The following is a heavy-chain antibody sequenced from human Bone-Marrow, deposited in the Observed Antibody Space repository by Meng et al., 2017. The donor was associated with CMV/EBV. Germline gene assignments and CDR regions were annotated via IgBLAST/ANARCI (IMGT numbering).Heavy chain of an antibody. J-gene: IGHJ4*02. CDR2: INWNGGST. CDR3: ARERVTAGSGSLAPL. Sequence: GESLKISCAASGFTFDDYGMSWVRQAPGKGLEWVSGINWNGGSTGYADSVKGRFTISRDNAKNSLYLQMNSLRVEDTALYYCARERVTAGSGSLAPLWGRGTLVTVAS. V-gene: IGHV3-20*04. D-gene: IGHD1-26*01. CDR1: GFTFDDYG.